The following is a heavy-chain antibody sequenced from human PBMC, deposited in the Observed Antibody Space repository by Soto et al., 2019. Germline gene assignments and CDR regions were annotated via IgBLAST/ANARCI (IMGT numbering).Heavy chain of an antibody. D-gene: IGHD3-3*01. CDR2: IIPIFGTA. V-gene: IGHV1-69*06. J-gene: IGHJ6*02. Sequence: SVKVSCKASGGTFSSYAISWVRQAPGQGLEWMGGIIPIFGTANYAQKFQGRVTITADKSTSTAYMELSSLRSEDTAVYYCARGGLYDFWSGYSPGAYYYYGMDVWGQGTTVTVS. CDR1: GGTFSSYA. CDR3: ARGGLYDFWSGYSPGAYYYYGMDV.